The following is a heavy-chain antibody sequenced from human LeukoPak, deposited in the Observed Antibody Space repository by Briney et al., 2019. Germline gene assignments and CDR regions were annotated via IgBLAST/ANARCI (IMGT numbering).Heavy chain of an antibody. CDR1: GFTFNIYA. V-gene: IGHV3-23*01. Sequence: GGSLRLSCAASGFTFNIYAMSWVRQAPGKGLEWVSSITSSGDVTFYADSVKDRFTISRDNSKSTLYLQMSRLRAEDTAVYYCAKDRPNYHESNGHYYRPNGDYWGQGTLVTVSS. CDR2: ITSSGDVT. D-gene: IGHD3-22*01. J-gene: IGHJ4*02. CDR3: AKDRPNYHESNGHYYRPNGDY.